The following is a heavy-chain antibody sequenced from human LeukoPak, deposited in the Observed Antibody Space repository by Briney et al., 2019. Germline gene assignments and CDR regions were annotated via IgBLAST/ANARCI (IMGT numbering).Heavy chain of an antibody. CDR1: GFTFSSYA. J-gene: IGHJ4*02. D-gene: IGHD3-9*01. V-gene: IGHV3-23*01. CDR3: AKVPHYDLLTGYSHPFDS. CDR2: ISAGGGRT. Sequence: PGRSLRLSCAASGFTFSSYAMSWVRQAPGKGLEWVSSISAGGGRTNYADFVKGRFTISRDSSRNTLYLHLNSLRAEDTAIYYCAKVPHYDLLTGYSHPFDSWGQGTLVTVPS.